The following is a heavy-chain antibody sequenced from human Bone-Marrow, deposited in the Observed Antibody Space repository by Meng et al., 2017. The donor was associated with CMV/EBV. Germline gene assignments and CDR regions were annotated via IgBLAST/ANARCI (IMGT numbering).Heavy chain of an antibody. Sequence: GESLKISCAASGFTFSSYGMHWVRQAPGKGLEWVAFIRYDGSNKYYADSVKGRFTISRDNSKNTLYLQMNSLRAEDTAVYYCAKNLFNGILTVYSISSYYYYGMDVWGQGTTVTVSS. J-gene: IGHJ6*02. D-gene: IGHD3-9*01. V-gene: IGHV3-30*02. CDR2: IRYDGSNK. CDR3: AKNLFNGILTVYSISSYYYYGMDV. CDR1: GFTFSSYG.